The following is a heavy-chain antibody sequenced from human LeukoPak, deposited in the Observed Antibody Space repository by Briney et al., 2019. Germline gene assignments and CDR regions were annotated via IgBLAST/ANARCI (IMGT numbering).Heavy chain of an antibody. CDR3: ARDSQFYYFDY. CDR2: AYFLGTI. V-gene: IGHV4-59*01. CDR1: GGSISSYY. D-gene: IGHD5-24*01. J-gene: IGHJ4*02. Sequence: SETLSLTCTVSGGSISSYYWSWIRQPPGKGLEWIGYAYFLGTINCNPSLESRVTISLDTSKNQFSLKLNSVTAADTAVYYCARDSQFYYFDYWGQGALVTVSS.